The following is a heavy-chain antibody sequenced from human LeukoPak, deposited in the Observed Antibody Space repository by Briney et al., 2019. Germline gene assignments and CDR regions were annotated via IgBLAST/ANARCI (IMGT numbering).Heavy chain of an antibody. V-gene: IGHV4-59*01. D-gene: IGHD4-17*01. CDR2: ISYSGNT. J-gene: IGHJ4*02. Sequence: PSETLSLTCTVSGGSISSSYWSWIRQPPGKGLEWLGYISYSGNTNYNPSLKSRVTISVDTSKNQFSLKLNSVTAADTAVYYCARSTTVTPFFNYWGQGTLVTVSS. CDR1: GGSISSSY. CDR3: ARSTTVTPFFNY.